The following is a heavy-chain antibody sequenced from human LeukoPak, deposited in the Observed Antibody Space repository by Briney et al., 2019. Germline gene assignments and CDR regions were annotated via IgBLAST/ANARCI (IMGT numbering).Heavy chain of an antibody. Sequence: GGSLRLSCAASGFTVSSNYMSWVRQAPGKGLEWVSVIYSGGSTYYADSVKGRFTISRDNSKNTLYLQMNSLRAEDTAVYYYASQLVLSNYYYGMDVWGQGTTVTVSS. J-gene: IGHJ6*02. CDR2: IYSGGST. CDR1: GFTVSSNY. CDR3: ASQLVLSNYYYGMDV. V-gene: IGHV3-66*02.